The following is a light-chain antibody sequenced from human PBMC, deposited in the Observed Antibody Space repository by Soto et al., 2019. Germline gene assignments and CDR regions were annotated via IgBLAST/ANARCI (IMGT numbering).Light chain of an antibody. Sequence: QSALSQPPSASGSPGQSVTISCTGTSSDVGGYNYVSWYQQHPGKAPKLMIYEVSKRPSGVPDRFSSSKSGNTASLTVTGLQAEDDADYYCSSYAGSNNVVFGGGTKLTVL. V-gene: IGLV2-8*01. CDR3: SSYAGSNNVV. CDR2: EVS. CDR1: SSDVGGYNY. J-gene: IGLJ2*01.